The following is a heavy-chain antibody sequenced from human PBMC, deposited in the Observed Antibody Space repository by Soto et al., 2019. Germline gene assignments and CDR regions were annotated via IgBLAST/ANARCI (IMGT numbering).Heavy chain of an antibody. V-gene: IGHV1-24*01. CDR2: FDPADGET. CDR3: ATDKSITILGVVPEGAFDI. D-gene: IGHD3-3*01. J-gene: IGHJ3*02. Sequence: APVKVSCKVSGYTLTELSMHWVRQAPGKGLARMGGFDPADGETIYAQKFQGRVTMTEDTSTGSAYMELSSLRSEDTAVYYCATDKSITILGVVPEGAFDIWGQGTMVTVSS. CDR1: GYTLTELS.